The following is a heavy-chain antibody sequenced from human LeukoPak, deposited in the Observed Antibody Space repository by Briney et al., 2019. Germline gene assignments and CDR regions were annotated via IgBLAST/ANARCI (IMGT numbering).Heavy chain of an antibody. CDR2: INHSGST. V-gene: IGHV4-34*01. J-gene: IGHJ4*02. D-gene: IGHD2-15*01. CDR1: GGSFSGYY. Sequence: PSETLSLTCAVYGGSFSGYYWSWIRQPPGKGLEWIGEINHSGSTNYNPSLKSRVTISVDTSKNQFSLKLSSVTAADTAVYYCAREGPAHCSGGSCPPSDYWGQGTLVTVSS. CDR3: AREGPAHCSGGSCPPSDY.